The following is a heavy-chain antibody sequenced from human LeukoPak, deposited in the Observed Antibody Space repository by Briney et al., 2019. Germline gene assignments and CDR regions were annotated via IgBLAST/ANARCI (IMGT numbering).Heavy chain of an antibody. V-gene: IGHV3-23*01. CDR2: ISGSGGST. CDR3: AKDGTHRYYYDSSGYYDY. J-gene: IGHJ4*02. D-gene: IGHD3-22*01. CDR1: GITSRNYA. Sequence: GGSLRLSCAASGITSRNYAMSWVRQAPGKGPEWVSAISGSGGSTYYADSVKGRFTISRDNSKNTLYLQMNSLRAEDTAVYYCAKDGTHRYYYDSSGYYDYWGQGTLVTVSS.